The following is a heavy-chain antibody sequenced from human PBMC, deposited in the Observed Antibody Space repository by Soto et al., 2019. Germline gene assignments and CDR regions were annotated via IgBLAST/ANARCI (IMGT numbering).Heavy chain of an antibody. J-gene: IGHJ4*02. CDR2: ISYDGSNK. V-gene: IGHV3-30-3*01. CDR3: ARDPRDGYNYYFDY. CDR1: GFTFSSYA. Sequence: GGSLRLSCAVSGFTFSSYAMHWVRQAPGKGLEWVAFISYDGSNKYYADSVKGRFTISRDNSKNTLYLQMNSLRAEDTAVYYCARDPRDGYNYYFDYWGQAALVTVSS. D-gene: IGHD5-12*01.